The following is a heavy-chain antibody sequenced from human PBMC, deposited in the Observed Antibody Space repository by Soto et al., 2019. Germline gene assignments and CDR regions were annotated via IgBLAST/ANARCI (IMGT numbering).Heavy chain of an antibody. CDR3: GGGGITVVAVLIPDAFDI. D-gene: IGHD3-3*01. J-gene: IGHJ3*02. CDR1: GFTFSSYW. V-gene: IGHV3-7*01. CDR2: IKQDGSEK. Sequence: EVQLVESGGGLVQPGGSLRLSCAASGFTFSSYWMSWVRQAPGKGLEWVANIKQDGSEKYYVDSVKGRFTISRDNAKNSLYLQMNSLRAEDTAVFYCGGGGITVVAVLIPDAFDIWGQGTMVTVSS.